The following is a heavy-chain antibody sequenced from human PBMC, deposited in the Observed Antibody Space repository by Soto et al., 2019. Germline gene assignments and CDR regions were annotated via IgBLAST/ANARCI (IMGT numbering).Heavy chain of an antibody. Sequence: QVQLVQSGPEVRKPGASVRLSCATSGYNFNQYYINWVRQDPGQGLEWIGIINHRGGTTEYAPKFRGRVTVTGDTSTRTAYMELSSLRSEDTAVYFCARGPDDSDVPRWDHWGQGTLITVSS. D-gene: IGHD4-17*01. V-gene: IGHV1-46*02. CDR2: INHRGGTT. CDR1: GYNFNQYY. J-gene: IGHJ4*02. CDR3: ARGPDDSDVPRWDH.